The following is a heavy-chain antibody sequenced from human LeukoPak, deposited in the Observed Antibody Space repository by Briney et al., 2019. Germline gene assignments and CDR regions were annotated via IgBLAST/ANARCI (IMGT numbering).Heavy chain of an antibody. V-gene: IGHV1-69*13. CDR3: ARAYYYDSSGYYLKTDY. J-gene: IGHJ4*02. CDR1: GGTFSSYA. D-gene: IGHD3-22*01. CDR2: IIPIFGTA. Sequence: SVKVSCKASGGTFSSYAISWVRQAPGQGLEWMGGIIPIFGTANYAQKFQGRVTITADESTSTAYMELSSLRSEDTAVYYCARAYYYDSSGYYLKTDYWGQGTLVTVSS.